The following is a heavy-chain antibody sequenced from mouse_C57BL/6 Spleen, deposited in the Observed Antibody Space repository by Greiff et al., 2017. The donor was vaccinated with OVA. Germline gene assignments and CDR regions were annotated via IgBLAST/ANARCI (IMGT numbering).Heavy chain of an antibody. J-gene: IGHJ4*01. V-gene: IGHV2-6*01. Sequence: QVQLKESGPGLVAPSQSLSITCTVSGFSLTSYGVDWVRQSPGKGLEWLGVIWGVGSTNYNSALKSRPSISKDNSKSQVFLKMNSLQTDDTAMYYCASEGKGGAMDYWGQGTSVTVSS. CDR1: GFSLTSYG. D-gene: IGHD1-3*01. CDR2: IWGVGST. CDR3: ASEGKGGAMDY.